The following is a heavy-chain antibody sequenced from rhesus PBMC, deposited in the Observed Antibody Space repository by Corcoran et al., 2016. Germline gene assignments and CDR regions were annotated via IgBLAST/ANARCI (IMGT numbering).Heavy chain of an antibody. V-gene: IGHV5-20*02. D-gene: IGHD2-39*01. J-gene: IGHJ4*01. CDR3: ARGRTLGFDY. CDR1: GYSFNNYW. Sequence: EVQLVQSGAEVKRPGASLKLSCKTSGYSFNNYWFSWVRQMSGKGLEWMGAIDPSNSDARYSPSFQGQVTISADKSITTAYLQWSSLKASDTATYYCARGRTLGFDYWGQGVLVTVSS. CDR2: IDPSNSDA.